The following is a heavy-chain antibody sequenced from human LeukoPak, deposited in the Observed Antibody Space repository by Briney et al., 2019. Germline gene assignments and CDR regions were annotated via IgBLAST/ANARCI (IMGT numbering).Heavy chain of an antibody. CDR3: AREGIAAAGTNDAFDI. CDR2: IYYSGST. Sequence: SETPSLTCTVSGGSISSGDYYWSWIRQPPGKGLEWIGYIYYSGSTYYNPSLKSRVTISVDTSKNQFSLKLSSVTAADTAVYYCAREGIAAAGTNDAFDIWGQGTMVTVSS. D-gene: IGHD6-13*01. J-gene: IGHJ3*02. CDR1: GGSISSGDYY. V-gene: IGHV4-30-4*01.